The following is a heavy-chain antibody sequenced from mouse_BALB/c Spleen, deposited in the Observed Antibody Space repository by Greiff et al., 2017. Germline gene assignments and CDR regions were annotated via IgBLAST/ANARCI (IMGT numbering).Heavy chain of an antibody. CDR1: GFTFSSFG. Sequence: EVQRVESGGGLVQPGGSRKLSCPASGFTFSSFGMHWVRQAPEKGLEWVAYISSGSSTIYYADTVKGRFTISRDNPKNTLFLQMTSLRSEDTAMYYCAREGIYDGYYFDYWGQGTTLTVSS. D-gene: IGHD2-3*01. CDR3: AREGIYDGYYFDY. CDR2: ISSGSSTI. J-gene: IGHJ2*01. V-gene: IGHV5-17*02.